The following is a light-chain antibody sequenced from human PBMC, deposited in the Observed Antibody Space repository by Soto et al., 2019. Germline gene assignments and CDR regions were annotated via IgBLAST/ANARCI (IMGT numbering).Light chain of an antibody. V-gene: IGLV1-47*01. Sequence: QLVLTQPPSASGTPGQRVTISCSGSSSNIGSHYVYWYQQLPGTTPKLLIYRSTQRPSGVPDRFSGSKSGTSASLAISGLRSGDEADYSCAVWDDTLSGWVFGGGTKLTVL. CDR3: AVWDDTLSGWV. J-gene: IGLJ3*02. CDR2: RST. CDR1: SSNIGSHY.